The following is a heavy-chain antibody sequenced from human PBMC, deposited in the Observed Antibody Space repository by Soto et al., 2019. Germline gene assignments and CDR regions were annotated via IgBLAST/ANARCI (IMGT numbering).Heavy chain of an antibody. CDR3: ARDRWGYGIDY. V-gene: IGHV4-31*03. Sequence: SETLSLTCTVSGDSITTDGFYWHWIRQHPGKGLEWLGYIYYSGTTYYTPSLESRVTMSVDMSKNQFSLELRSMTAADTAVYYCARDRWGYGIDYWGPGTLVTVSS. CDR1: GDSITTDGFY. D-gene: IGHD2-15*01. CDR2: IYYSGTT. J-gene: IGHJ4*02.